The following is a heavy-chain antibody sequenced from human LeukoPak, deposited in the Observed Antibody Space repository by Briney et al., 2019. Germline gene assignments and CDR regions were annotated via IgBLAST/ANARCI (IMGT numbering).Heavy chain of an antibody. CDR2: VSAHNGVR. V-gene: IGHV1-18*01. CDR1: GHIDLDYG. D-gene: IGHD1-26*01. CDR3: AILRSGHNDHFDF. Sequence: EASVKVSCKPSGHIDLDYGINWVRQAPGQGLEWMGWVSAHNGVRNYAETFQDRVTLTTDTSTATAFMELRGLKSDDTAVYYCAILRSGHNDHFDFWGPGPLVTVSS. J-gene: IGHJ4*02.